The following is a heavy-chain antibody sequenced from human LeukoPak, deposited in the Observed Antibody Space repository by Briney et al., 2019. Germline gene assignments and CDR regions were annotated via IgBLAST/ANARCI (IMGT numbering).Heavy chain of an antibody. CDR2: ISGTGGSP. V-gene: IGHV3-23*01. Sequence: GGSLRLSCAASGFTFSSYGMSWVRQAPGKGLEWVSGISGTGGSPNYADSVKGRFTISRDNSKNALFLQMNSLRVEDAALYYCAKSVGLTYFYYHMDVWGKGTTVTVSS. CDR3: AKSVGLTYFYYHMDV. CDR1: GFTFSSYG. D-gene: IGHD1-26*01. J-gene: IGHJ6*03.